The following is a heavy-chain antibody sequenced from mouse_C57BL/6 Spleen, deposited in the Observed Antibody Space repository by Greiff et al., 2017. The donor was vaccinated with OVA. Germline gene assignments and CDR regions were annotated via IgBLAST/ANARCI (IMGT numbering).Heavy chain of an antibody. Sequence: VQLQQSGAELVRPGASVTLSCKASGYTFTDYEMHWVKQTPVHGLEWIGAIDPETGGTAYNQKFKGKAILTADKSSSTAYMELRSLTSEDSAVYYCTRSSGTDYFDYWGQGTTLTVSS. CDR2: IDPETGGT. CDR3: TRSSGTDYFDY. J-gene: IGHJ2*01. CDR1: GYTFTDYE. D-gene: IGHD4-1*01. V-gene: IGHV1-15*01.